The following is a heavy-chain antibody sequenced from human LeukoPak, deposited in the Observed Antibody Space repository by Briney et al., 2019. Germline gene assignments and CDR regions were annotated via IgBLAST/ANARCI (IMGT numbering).Heavy chain of an antibody. CDR2: ISYDGSNK. Sequence: GRSLRLSCAASRFTFSSYAMHWVRQAPGKGLEWVAVISYDGSNKYYADSVKGKGRFTISRDNSKNTLYLQMNSLRAEDTAVYYCARVWRELPPHHWYFDLWGRGTLVTVSS. D-gene: IGHD1-26*01. CDR1: RFTFSSYA. CDR3: ARVWRELPPHHWYFDL. V-gene: IGHV3-30-3*01. J-gene: IGHJ2*01.